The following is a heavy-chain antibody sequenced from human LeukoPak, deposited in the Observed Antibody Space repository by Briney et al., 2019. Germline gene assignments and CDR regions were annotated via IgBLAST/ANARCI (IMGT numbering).Heavy chain of an antibody. CDR3: ARSENYYDSSGYRRFDY. D-gene: IGHD3-22*01. CDR2: ISAYNGNT. Sequence: ASVKVSCKASGGTFSSYAISWVRQAPGQGLEWMGWISAYNGNTNYAQKLQGRVTMTTDTSTSTAYMELRSLRSDDTAVYYCARSENYYDSSGYRRFDYWGQGTLVTVSS. J-gene: IGHJ4*02. CDR1: GGTFSSYA. V-gene: IGHV1-18*01.